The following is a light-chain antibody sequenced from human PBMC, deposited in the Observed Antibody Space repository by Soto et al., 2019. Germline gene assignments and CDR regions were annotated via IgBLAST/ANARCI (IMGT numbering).Light chain of an antibody. J-gene: IGKJ4*01. CDR2: GAS. V-gene: IGKV3-15*01. CDR1: QSVRSN. CDR3: QQYNNWPPLT. Sequence: EILLTQSPATLSVSPGERATLSCRATQSVRSNLAWYQQKPGQAPRLLIYGASTRANGIPATFSGSGSGTEFTLTISSLQSEDFAVYYCQQYNNWPPLTFGGGTKVDIK.